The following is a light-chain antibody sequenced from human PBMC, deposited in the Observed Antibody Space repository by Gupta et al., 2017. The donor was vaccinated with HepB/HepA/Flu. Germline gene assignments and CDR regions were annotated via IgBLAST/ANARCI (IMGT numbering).Light chain of an antibody. CDR3: PAWDSSTVV. J-gene: IGLJ2*01. CDR2: QDS. V-gene: IGLV3-1*01. CDR1: KLGDKY. Sequence: SYELTQPPSVPVSPGQTASITCSGDKLGDKYACWYQQKPGQSLVLVIYQDSKRPSGIPERFSGSNSANTATLTISGTQAVDEAYYYCPAWDSSTVVFGGGTKLTVL.